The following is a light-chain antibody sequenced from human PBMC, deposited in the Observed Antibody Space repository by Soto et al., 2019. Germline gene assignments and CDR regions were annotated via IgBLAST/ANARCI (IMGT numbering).Light chain of an antibody. CDR3: RQYHNWPL. V-gene: IGKV3-15*01. CDR2: GAC. Sequence: EIVITQVPAPPSDSPGGRATLSFRASKSVSSNLAWYQQKPGQAPGLLIYGACTRGTVIPCRFSGSGSGTDFTLSISSLESEDFEVYYCRQYHNWPLFGQGTKV. J-gene: IGKJ1*01. CDR1: KSVSSN.